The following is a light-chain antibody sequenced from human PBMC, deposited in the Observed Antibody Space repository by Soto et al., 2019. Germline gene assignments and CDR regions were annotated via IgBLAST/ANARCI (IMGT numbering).Light chain of an antibody. CDR2: SAS. CDR3: HQIFSAPFT. CDR1: QTIKKY. Sequence: IQMTQSPSSLSASVGDRVTVTCRASQTIKKYLNWYQCKPGKAPKLLIYSASNLQIGVPSRFSGSGSGTDFTLTISRLETEDFATFYCHQIFSAPFTFGRGTGLE. J-gene: IGKJ2*01. V-gene: IGKV1-39*01.